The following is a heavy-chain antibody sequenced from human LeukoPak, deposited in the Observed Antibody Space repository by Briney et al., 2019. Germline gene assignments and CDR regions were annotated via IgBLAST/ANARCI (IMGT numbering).Heavy chain of an antibody. V-gene: IGHV1-2*02. CDR1: GYTFTGYY. CDR2: INPNSGAT. J-gene: IGHJ4*02. D-gene: IGHD2-2*01. Sequence: ASVKVSCKASGYTFTGYYMHWVRQAPGQGLEWMGWINPNSGATGYAQKFQGRVTVTRDTSRSTAYMELSSLTSEDTAVFYCTRHTSPTFDYWGQGTLVTVSS. CDR3: TRHTSPTFDY.